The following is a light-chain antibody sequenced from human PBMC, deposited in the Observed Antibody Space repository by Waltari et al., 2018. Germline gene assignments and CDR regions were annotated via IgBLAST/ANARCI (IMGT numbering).Light chain of an antibody. CDR3: QTGGHGTWV. J-gene: IGLJ3*02. CDR1: SGHTSNI. V-gene: IGLV4-69*01. Sequence: QLVLTQSPSASAYLGASVKLTCTLDSGHTSNIIAWITQHPQKRPRFLMKINSDGSHSKGDEIPDRFSGSSSGAERYLTIASLQSEDEADYYCQTGGHGTWVFGGGTKLTVL. CDR2: INSDGSH.